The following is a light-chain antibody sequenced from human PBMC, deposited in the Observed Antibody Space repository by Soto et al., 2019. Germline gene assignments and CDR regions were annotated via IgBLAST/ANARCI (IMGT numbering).Light chain of an antibody. V-gene: IGKV1-5*03. J-gene: IGKJ1*01. Sequence: DIQMTQSPSTLSASVGDRVTITCRASQSISSWLAWYQQKPGKAPNLLIYKASSLESGVPSRFSGSGSGTEFTLTISSLQPDDFATYYCQGYNTYSRTFGQGTKVDIK. CDR1: QSISSW. CDR3: QGYNTYSRT. CDR2: KAS.